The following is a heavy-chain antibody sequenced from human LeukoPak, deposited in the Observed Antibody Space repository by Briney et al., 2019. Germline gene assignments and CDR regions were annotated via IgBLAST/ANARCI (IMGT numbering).Heavy chain of an antibody. J-gene: IGHJ4*02. CDR1: GASISSYY. CDR3: ARGLVVVTAITYFDY. CDR2: IYYSGST. V-gene: IGHV4-59*12. D-gene: IGHD2-21*02. Sequence: SETLSLTCTVSGASISSYYWSWIRQSPGKGLEWIGYIYYSGSTNYNPSLKSRVTISVDTSKNQFSLKLSSVTAADTAVYYCARGLVVVTAITYFDYWGQGTLVTVSS.